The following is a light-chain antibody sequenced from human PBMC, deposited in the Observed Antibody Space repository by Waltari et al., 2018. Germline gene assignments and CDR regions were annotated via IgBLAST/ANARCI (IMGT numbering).Light chain of an antibody. CDR1: QSVLYSSNNKNY. Sequence: DIVITQSPESLAVSLGGRATINCKSSQSVLYSSNNKNYLAWYQQKSGQSPKLLIYWASTRESGVPDRFSGSGSGTDFTLTITSLQAEDVAVYYCQQHYDSPYTFGQGTKLGIK. CDR2: WAS. V-gene: IGKV4-1*01. J-gene: IGKJ2*01. CDR3: QQHYDSPYT.